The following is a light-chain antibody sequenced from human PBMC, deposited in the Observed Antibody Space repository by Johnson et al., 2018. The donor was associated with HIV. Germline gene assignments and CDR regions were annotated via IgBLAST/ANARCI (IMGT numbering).Light chain of an antibody. J-gene: IGLJ1*01. V-gene: IGLV1-51*02. CDR3: GTWDSSLSAGV. CDR2: ENN. CDR1: SSNIGNNY. Sequence: QSVLTQPPSVSAAPGQKVTISCSGSSSNIGNNYVSWYQQLPGTAPKLLIYENNKRPSGIPDRFSGSTSGTSATLGITGLQTGDEADYYCGTWDSSLSAGVFGTGTKVTV.